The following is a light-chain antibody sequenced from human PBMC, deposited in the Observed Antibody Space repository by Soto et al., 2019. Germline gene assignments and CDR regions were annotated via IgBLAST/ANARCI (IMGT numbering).Light chain of an antibody. J-gene: IGKJ1*01. CDR1: QSISSW. Sequence: DIQMTQSPSTLSASVGDRVTITCRASQSISSWLAWYQQKPGKAPKLLIYKASSLESGVPSRFSGSGSGTEFTLTISSLQPDDFATYYCRQYHTWWTFGQGTKVEI. CDR3: RQYHTWWT. V-gene: IGKV1-5*03. CDR2: KAS.